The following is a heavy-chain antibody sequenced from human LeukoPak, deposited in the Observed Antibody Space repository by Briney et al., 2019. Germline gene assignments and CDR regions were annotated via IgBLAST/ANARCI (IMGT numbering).Heavy chain of an antibody. CDR3: ARGSLEGFFDY. CDR1: GFTFSSYG. J-gene: IGHJ4*02. V-gene: IGHV3-33*01. D-gene: IGHD3-3*01. CDR2: IWYDGSNK. Sequence: GRSLRLSCAASGFTFSSYGMHWVRQAPGKGLEWVAVIWYDGSNKYYADSVKGRFTISRDNAKNSLYLQMNSLRAEDTAVYYCARGSLEGFFDYWGQGTLVTVSS.